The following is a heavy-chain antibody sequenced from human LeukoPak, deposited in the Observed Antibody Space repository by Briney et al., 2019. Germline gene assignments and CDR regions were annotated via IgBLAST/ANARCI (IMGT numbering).Heavy chain of an antibody. CDR1: GGSFSGYY. J-gene: IGHJ6*03. D-gene: IGHD3-22*01. Sequence: SETLSLTCGAYGGSFSGYYWSWIRQPPGKGLEWIGNIYYSGSTNYNPSLKSRVTISVDTSKNQFSLKLSSVTAADTAVYYCTRGSIAYYYMDVWGKGTTVTISS. CDR3: TRGSIAYYYMDV. CDR2: IYYSGST. V-gene: IGHV4-59*01.